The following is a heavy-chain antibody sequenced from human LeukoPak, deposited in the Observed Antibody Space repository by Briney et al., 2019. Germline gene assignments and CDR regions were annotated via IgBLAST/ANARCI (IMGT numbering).Heavy chain of an antibody. CDR1: GFTFSSYA. J-gene: IGHJ4*02. CDR3: ARVAYYYDSSGRPEYYFDY. D-gene: IGHD3-22*01. Sequence: GGSLRLSCAASGFTFSSYAMSWVRQAPGKGLEWVSAISGSGGSTYYADSVKGRFTISRDNSKNTLYLQMNSLRAEDTAVYYCARVAYYYDSSGRPEYYFDYWGQGTLVTVSS. V-gene: IGHV3-23*01. CDR2: ISGSGGST.